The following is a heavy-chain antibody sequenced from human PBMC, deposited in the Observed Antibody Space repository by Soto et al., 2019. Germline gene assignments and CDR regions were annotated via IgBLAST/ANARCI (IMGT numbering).Heavy chain of an antibody. CDR2: IYYSGST. CDR1: GGSISSSSYY. Sequence: QLQLQESGPGLVKPSETLSLTCTVSGGSISSSSYYWGWIRQPPGKGLEWIGSIYYSGSTYYNPPLKSRVTISVDTAKNQFSLKLSSVSAADTAVYYCATHTPAISISDHWGQGTLVTVSS. V-gene: IGHV4-39*01. CDR3: ATHTPAISISDH. D-gene: IGHD2-15*01. J-gene: IGHJ4*02.